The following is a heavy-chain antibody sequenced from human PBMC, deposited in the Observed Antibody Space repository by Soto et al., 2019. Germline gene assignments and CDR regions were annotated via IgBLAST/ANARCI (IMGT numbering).Heavy chain of an antibody. Sequence: EVQLLESGGGLVQPGGSLRLSCAASGFTFSSYAMSWVRQAPGKGLEWVSTISGSGVSTYYADSVKGRFTISRDNSKNTLYLQMNSLRAEDTAVYYCAKHMALGHAFDMWGQGTMVSVSS. J-gene: IGHJ3*02. CDR3: AKHMALGHAFDM. CDR2: ISGSGVST. V-gene: IGHV3-23*01. CDR1: GFTFSSYA.